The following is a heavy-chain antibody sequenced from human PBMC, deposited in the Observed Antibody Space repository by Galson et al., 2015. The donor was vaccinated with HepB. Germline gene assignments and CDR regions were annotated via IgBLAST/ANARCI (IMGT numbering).Heavy chain of an antibody. CDR2: SSGYNGKT. D-gene: IGHD6-13*01. CDR3: ARAEAGAAAGPFDY. CDR1: GYTFISFG. Sequence: SVKVSCKASGYTFISFGISWVRQAPGQGLEWMGWSSGYNGKTNYAQKFQGRVTITRDTSASTAYMELSSLRSEDTAVYYCARAEAGAAAGPFDYWGQGTLVTVSS. V-gene: IGHV1-18*04. J-gene: IGHJ4*02.